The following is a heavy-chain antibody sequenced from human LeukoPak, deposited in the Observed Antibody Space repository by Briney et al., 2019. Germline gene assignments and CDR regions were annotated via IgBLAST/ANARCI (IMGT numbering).Heavy chain of an antibody. CDR1: GYTFTSYY. Sequence: ASVKASCKASGYTFTSYYMHWVRQAPGQGLEWMGIINPSGGSTSYAQKFQGRVTMTRDTSTSTVYMELSSLRSEDTAVYYCARAHPRYCTNGVCWFDPWGQGTLVTVSS. CDR2: INPSGGST. D-gene: IGHD2-8*01. V-gene: IGHV1-46*01. J-gene: IGHJ5*02. CDR3: ARAHPRYCTNGVCWFDP.